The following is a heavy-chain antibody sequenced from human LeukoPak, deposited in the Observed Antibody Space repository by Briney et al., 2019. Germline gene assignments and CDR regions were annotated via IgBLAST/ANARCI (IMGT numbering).Heavy chain of an antibody. Sequence: GGSLRLSCSASGFTFSTLPMHWVRQAPGKGLEYVSGSSSNGGSTYYADSVKGRFTISRDNSKNTLYLQMSSLRPEDTAVYYCVNQISGWVYWGQGTLVTVCS. V-gene: IGHV3-64D*06. D-gene: IGHD6-19*01. CDR2: SSSNGGST. J-gene: IGHJ4*02. CDR3: VNQISGWVY. CDR1: GFTFSTLP.